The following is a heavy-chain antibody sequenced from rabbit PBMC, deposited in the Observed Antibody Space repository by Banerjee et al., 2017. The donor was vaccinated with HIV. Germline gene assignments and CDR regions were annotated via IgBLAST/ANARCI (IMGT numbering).Heavy chain of an antibody. Sequence: QSLEESGGDLVKPEGSLTLTCTASGFSFSRYYMCWVRQAPGKGLEWIACIYAGSSGTTYYASWAKGRFTISKTSSTTVTLQMTSLTAADTATYFCARDTGYAGYGYFYYGMDLWGPGTLVTVS. CDR1: GFSFSRYY. J-gene: IGHJ6*01. CDR2: IYAGSSGTT. D-gene: IGHD7-1*01. V-gene: IGHV1S40*01. CDR3: ARDTGYAGYGYFYYGMDL.